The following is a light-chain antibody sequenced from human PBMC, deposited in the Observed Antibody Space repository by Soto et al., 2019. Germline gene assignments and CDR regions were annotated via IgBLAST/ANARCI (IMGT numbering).Light chain of an antibody. CDR3: QQYTNCPQT. CDR2: GTT. J-gene: IGKJ1*01. Sequence: EIVMTQSPATLSVSPGERATLSCRASQSISSSLAWYQQRPGQAPRLLIYGTTTRAAGVPSRFSGSGSGAEFTLTISSLQSEDFAVYYCQQYTNCPQTFGQGTKVDI. V-gene: IGKV3-15*01. CDR1: QSISSS.